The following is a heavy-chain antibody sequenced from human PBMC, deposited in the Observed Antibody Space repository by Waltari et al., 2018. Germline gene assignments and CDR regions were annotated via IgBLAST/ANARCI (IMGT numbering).Heavy chain of an antibody. Sequence: EVQLVESGGGLVQPGGSLRLSCAAAGFTFSSYWMSWVRQAPGKGLEWVANIKQDGSEKYYVDSVKGRFTISRDNAQNSLYLQMNSLRAEDTAVYYCARYFGSGSYYPYWGQGTLVTVSS. CDR1: GFTFSSYW. J-gene: IGHJ4*02. V-gene: IGHV3-7*01. CDR3: ARYFGSGSYYPY. CDR2: IKQDGSEK. D-gene: IGHD3-10*01.